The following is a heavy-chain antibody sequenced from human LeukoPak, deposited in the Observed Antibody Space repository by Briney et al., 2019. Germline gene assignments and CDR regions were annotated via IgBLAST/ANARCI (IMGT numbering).Heavy chain of an antibody. CDR1: GFTFSPYS. Sequence: GGSLRLSCAASGFTFSPYSMNWVRQAPGEGLEWVSSISSSSSYIYYADSVKGRFTIPRDNAKNSLYLQMNSLRAEDTAVYYCARDVYYGMDVWGQGTTVTVSS. CDR3: ARDVYYGMDV. V-gene: IGHV3-21*01. J-gene: IGHJ6*02. CDR2: ISSSSSYI.